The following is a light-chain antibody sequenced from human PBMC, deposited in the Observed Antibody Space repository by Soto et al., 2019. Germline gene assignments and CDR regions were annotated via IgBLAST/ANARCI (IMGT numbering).Light chain of an antibody. V-gene: IGKV3-20*01. Sequence: PGERATLSCRASQRVDSSYTAWYQQKPGQAPRLLIYGASNRATGIPDRFSGTGSGTDFTLTISRLEPEDFAVYYCQQYGTSPPLYTFGQGTKLEI. CDR2: GAS. CDR1: QRVDSSY. J-gene: IGKJ2*01. CDR3: QQYGTSPPLYT.